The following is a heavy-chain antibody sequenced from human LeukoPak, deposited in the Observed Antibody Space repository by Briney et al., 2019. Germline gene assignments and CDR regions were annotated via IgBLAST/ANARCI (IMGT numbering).Heavy chain of an antibody. V-gene: IGHV3-21*01. CDR3: ARDYGTGVSYYVNWFDP. CDR2: ISSSSSYI. J-gene: IGHJ5*02. D-gene: IGHD1-26*01. CDR1: GFIFSSYS. Sequence: PGGSLRLSCAASGFIFSSYSMNWVRQAAGKGLEWVSSISSSSSYIYYADSVKGRFTISRDNAKNSLYLQMNSLRAEDTAVYYCARDYGTGVSYYVNWFDPWGQGTLVTVSS.